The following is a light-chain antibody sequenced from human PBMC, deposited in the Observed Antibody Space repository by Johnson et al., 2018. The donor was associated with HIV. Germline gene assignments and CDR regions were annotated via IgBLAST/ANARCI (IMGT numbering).Light chain of an antibody. CDR2: ENN. V-gene: IGLV1-51*02. CDR3: GAWDTSLSGGLYV. J-gene: IGLJ1*01. CDR1: SSNIGSNY. Sequence: QSVFTQPPSVSAAPGQKVTISCSGSSSNIGSNYVSWYQQVPGTAPKLLIYENNKRPSGIPDRFSGSKSGTSATLGITGLQTGDEADYYCGAWDTSLSGGLYVVGSGTRVTVL.